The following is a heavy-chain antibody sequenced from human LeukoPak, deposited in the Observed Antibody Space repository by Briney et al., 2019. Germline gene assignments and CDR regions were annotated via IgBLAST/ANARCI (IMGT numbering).Heavy chain of an antibody. D-gene: IGHD6-13*01. CDR3: AKVPQYIAAAGLFDY. CDR1: GFTFSDYY. J-gene: IGHJ4*02. V-gene: IGHV3-11*01. CDR2: ISSSGSTI. Sequence: GGSLRLSCAASGFTFSDYYMSWIRQAPGKGLEWVSYISSSGSTIYYADSVKGRFTISRDNSKNTLYLQMNSLRAEDTAVYYCAKVPQYIAAAGLFDYWGQGTLVTVSS.